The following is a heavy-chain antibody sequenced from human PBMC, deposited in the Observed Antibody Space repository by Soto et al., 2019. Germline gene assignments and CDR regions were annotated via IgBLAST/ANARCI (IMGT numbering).Heavy chain of an antibody. J-gene: IGHJ6*01. CDR1: GGSVSSGYYY. CDR3: ARVVQKDGGLLSNYYYGLDV. CDR2: IYYSGSA. V-gene: IGHV4-61*01. Sequence: ASETLSLTCTVSGGSVSSGYYYWSWIRQPPGKGLEWIGYIYYSGSANYNPSLKSRVTISVDTSKNQFSLKLSSVTAADTAVYYCARVVQKDGGLLSNYYYGLDVWGQGTPVTV. D-gene: IGHD3-10*01.